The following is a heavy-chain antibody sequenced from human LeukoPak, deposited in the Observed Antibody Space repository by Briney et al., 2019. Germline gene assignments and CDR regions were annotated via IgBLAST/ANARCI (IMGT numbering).Heavy chain of an antibody. CDR3: ARIGISGSYWDFDQ. CDR1: VYTFSAYY. Sequence: GASVNVSCKASVYTFSAYYLHWVRQAPGQGLEWMGWIDPNSGGTKYAQNFQGRVAMTRDTSISTAYMELSSLRSADTAVYYCARIGISGSYWDFDQWGQGTLVTVSS. D-gene: IGHD1-26*01. CDR2: IDPNSGGT. J-gene: IGHJ4*02. V-gene: IGHV1-2*02.